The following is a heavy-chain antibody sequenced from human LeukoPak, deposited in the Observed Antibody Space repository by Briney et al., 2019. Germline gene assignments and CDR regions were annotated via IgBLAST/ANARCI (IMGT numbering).Heavy chain of an antibody. CDR3: ASRDDSSGYYNY. D-gene: IGHD3-22*01. Sequence: ASVKVSCKASGYTFTSYDINWVRQATGQGLEWMGWMNPNSGNTGYAQKFQGRVTITRNTSISTAYMELSSLRSEDTAVYYCASRDDSSGYYNYRGQGTLVTISS. V-gene: IGHV1-8*03. CDR2: MNPNSGNT. J-gene: IGHJ4*02. CDR1: GYTFTSYD.